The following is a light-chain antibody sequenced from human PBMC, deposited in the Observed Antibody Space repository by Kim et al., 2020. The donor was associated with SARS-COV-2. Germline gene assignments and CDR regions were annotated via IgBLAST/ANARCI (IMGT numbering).Light chain of an antibody. Sequence: SYELTQPPSVSVSPGQTASITCSGDKLGDKYACWYQQKPGQSPVLVIYQDSKRPSGIPLRFSGSNSGNTATLTISGTQAMDEADYYCQAWDSSTAVVFGGGTQLTVL. J-gene: IGLJ2*01. CDR2: QDS. CDR3: QAWDSSTAVV. CDR1: KLGDKY. V-gene: IGLV3-1*01.